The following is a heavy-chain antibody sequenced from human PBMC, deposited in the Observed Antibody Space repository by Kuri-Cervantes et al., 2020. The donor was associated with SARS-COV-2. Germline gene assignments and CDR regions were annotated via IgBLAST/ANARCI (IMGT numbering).Heavy chain of an antibody. J-gene: IGHJ2*01. Sequence: GGSLRLSCAASGFAFSNSWMHWVRQAPGEGLVWVSRMNNDGTTITYADIVKGRFTISGDNAKNTLYLQMNSLRVEDTAVYYCTRAGNWYFDLWGRSTLVTVSS. V-gene: IGHV3-74*03. CDR2: MNNDGTTI. CDR1: GFAFSNSW. CDR3: TRAGNWYFDL.